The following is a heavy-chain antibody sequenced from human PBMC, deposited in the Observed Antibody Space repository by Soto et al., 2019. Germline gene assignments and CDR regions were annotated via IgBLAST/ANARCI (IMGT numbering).Heavy chain of an antibody. J-gene: IGHJ4*02. CDR3: ASLPSTFYCTNGLCPPDY. V-gene: IGHV3-33*01. D-gene: IGHD2-8*01. CDR1: GFTFSSYG. Sequence: GGSLRLSCAASGFTFSSYGMHWVRQAPGKGLEWVAVIWYDGSNKYYADSVKGRFTISRDNSKNTLYLQMNSLRAEDTAVYYCASLPSTFYCTNGLCPPDYWGQGTLVTVSS. CDR2: IWYDGSNK.